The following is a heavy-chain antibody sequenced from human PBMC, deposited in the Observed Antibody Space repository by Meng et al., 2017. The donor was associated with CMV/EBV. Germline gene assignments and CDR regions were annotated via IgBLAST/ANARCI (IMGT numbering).Heavy chain of an antibody. J-gene: IGHJ4*02. CDR1: GFTFSSYS. CDR2: ISSSSSYI. CDR3: ASGEYCSGGSCYSDDY. Sequence: EVQLVESGGGLVKPGGSLRLSCAASGFTFSSYSMNWVRQAPGKGLEWVSSISSSSSYIYYADSVKGRFTISRDNAKNSLYLQMNSLRAEDTAVYYCASGEYCSGGSCYSDDYWGQGTLVTVSS. V-gene: IGHV3-21*01. D-gene: IGHD2-15*01.